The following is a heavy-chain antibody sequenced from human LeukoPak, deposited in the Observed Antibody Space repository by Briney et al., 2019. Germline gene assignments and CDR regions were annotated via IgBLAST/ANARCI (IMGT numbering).Heavy chain of an antibody. J-gene: IGHJ4*02. CDR1: GGSISSYY. CDR2: IYYSGST. D-gene: IGHD4-17*01. Sequence: PSETLSLTCTVSGGSISSYYWSWIRQPPGKGLEWIGYIYYSGSTNYNPSLKSRVTISVDTSKNQFSLKLSSVTAAGTAVYYCARSPDYGDYFDYWGQGTLVTVSS. V-gene: IGHV4-59*01. CDR3: ARSPDYGDYFDY.